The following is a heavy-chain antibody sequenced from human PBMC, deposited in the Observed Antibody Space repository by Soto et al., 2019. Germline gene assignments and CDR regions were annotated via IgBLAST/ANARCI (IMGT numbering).Heavy chain of an antibody. Sequence: DVQLLESGGDLVQPGGSLKLSCATSGLTFSTYGMNWVRQAPGKGLEWVAGISGGGITTYYADSVKGRFSISRDNSQNTLFLETNSLRVEDTALYYCAKEGTTVRRFFDHWGRGTLVTVSS. J-gene: IGHJ4*01. D-gene: IGHD4-17*01. CDR2: ISGGGITT. CDR3: AKEGTTVRRFFDH. CDR1: GLTFSTYG. V-gene: IGHV3-23*01.